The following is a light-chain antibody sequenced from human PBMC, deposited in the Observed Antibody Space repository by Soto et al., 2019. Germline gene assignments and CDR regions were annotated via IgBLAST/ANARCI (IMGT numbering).Light chain of an antibody. Sequence: IVLTQSPATLSLSPGERATLSCRASQSVGIFLAWYQQKPGQAPRLLIYDASNRATGIPARFSGGGSGTDFTLTICCLEPEDFAVYYCQQRSNWPLPVGPVTKVEIK. V-gene: IGKV3-11*01. CDR2: DAS. CDR3: QQRSNWPLP. CDR1: QSVGIF. J-gene: IGKJ1*01.